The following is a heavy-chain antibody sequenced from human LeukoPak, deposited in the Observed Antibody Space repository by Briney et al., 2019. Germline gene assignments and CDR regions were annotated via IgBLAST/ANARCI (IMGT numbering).Heavy chain of an antibody. Sequence: GGSLRLSCAASGFTFSSYSMNWVRQAPGKGLEWVSAISGSGGSTYYADSVKGRFTISRDNSKNTLYLQMNSLRAEDTAVYYCAREGGLGYCTNGICSTGYAFDIWGQGTMVTVSS. CDR2: ISGSGGST. CDR3: AREGGLGYCTNGICSTGYAFDI. V-gene: IGHV3-23*01. CDR1: GFTFSSYS. J-gene: IGHJ3*02. D-gene: IGHD2-8*01.